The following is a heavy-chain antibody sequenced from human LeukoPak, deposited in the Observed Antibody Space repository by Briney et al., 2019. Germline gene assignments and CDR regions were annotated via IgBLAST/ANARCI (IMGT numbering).Heavy chain of an antibody. CDR1: GGSISSGDYY. CDR2: IYYSGST. Sequence: NPSETLSLTCTVSGGSISSGDYYWSWIRQPPGKGLEWIGYIYYSGSTYYNPSLKSRVTISVDTSKNQFSLKLSSVTAADTAVYYCARAPDGPWFDYWGQGTLVTVSS. J-gene: IGHJ4*02. CDR3: ARAPDGPWFDY. D-gene: IGHD1-14*01. V-gene: IGHV4-30-4*01.